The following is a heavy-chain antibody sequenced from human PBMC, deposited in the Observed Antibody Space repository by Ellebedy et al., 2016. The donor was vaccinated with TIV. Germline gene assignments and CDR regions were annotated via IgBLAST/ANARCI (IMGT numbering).Heavy chain of an antibody. CDR2: ISRDGSAP. J-gene: IGHJ4*02. D-gene: IGHD1-7*01. V-gene: IGHV3-74*01. CDR3: VRETSIGGTVFFDH. Sequence: GESLKISCTTPGFIFSGHYMNWVRQVPGGGLGWVARISRDGSAPDYAGSVKGRFTISRDDAKNTVSLHMKRLRDDDTAVYYCVRETSIGGTVFFDHWGQGALVTVSS. CDR1: GFIFSGHY.